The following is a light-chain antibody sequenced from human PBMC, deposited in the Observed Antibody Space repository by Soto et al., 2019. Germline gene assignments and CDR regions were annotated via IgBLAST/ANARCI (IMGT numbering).Light chain of an antibody. CDR3: QQYGDSPQT. Sequence: EIVLTQSPATLSLSPGERATLSCRASQSVTSNYLAWYQQKPGQAPRLLIYGASSRATAIPDRFSGSGSGTDFTLTISRLEREDLAVYHCQQYGDSPQTFGQGPKVEIK. CDR2: GAS. J-gene: IGKJ1*01. CDR1: QSVTSNY. V-gene: IGKV3-20*01.